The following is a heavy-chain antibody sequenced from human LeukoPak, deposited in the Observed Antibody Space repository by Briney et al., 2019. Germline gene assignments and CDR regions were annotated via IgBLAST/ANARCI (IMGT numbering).Heavy chain of an antibody. D-gene: IGHD2-2*01. CDR2: IYYSGCT. J-gene: IGHJ4*02. CDR1: GGSISSGGYY. Sequence: SQTLSLTCTVSGGSISSGGYYWSWIRQHPGKGLEWIGYIYYSGCTYYNPSLKSRVTISVDTSKNQFSLKLSSVTAADTAVYYCARGGYCSSTSCLPLDYWGQGTLVTVSS. V-gene: IGHV4-31*03. CDR3: ARGGYCSSTSCLPLDY.